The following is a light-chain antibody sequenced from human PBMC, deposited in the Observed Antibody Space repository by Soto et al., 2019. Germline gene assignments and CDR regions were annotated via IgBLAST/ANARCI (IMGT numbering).Light chain of an antibody. V-gene: IGLV2-8*01. CDR1: SSDVGAHNY. Sequence: QSALTQPPSASGSPGQSLTISCTGTSSDVGAHNYVSWYQQNPGKAPKLMIYEVSKRPSGVPDRFSGSKSGNTASLTVSGLQAEDEADYYCSSYAGSNNLYVFGTGTKVTVL. CDR2: EVS. CDR3: SSYAGSNNLYV. J-gene: IGLJ1*01.